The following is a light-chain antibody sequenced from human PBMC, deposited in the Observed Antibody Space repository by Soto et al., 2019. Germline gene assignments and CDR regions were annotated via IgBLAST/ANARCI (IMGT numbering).Light chain of an antibody. CDR2: KAS. V-gene: IGKV1-5*03. Sequence: DIQMTQSPSTLSASVGDRVTITCRASQSVSNWLAWYQQKPGKAPKLLIYKASTLETGVPSRFSGSGSGTQLTLTISSLQPGDFATYYCQQYNAYSITFGEGTRLDIK. CDR1: QSVSNW. J-gene: IGKJ5*01. CDR3: QQYNAYSIT.